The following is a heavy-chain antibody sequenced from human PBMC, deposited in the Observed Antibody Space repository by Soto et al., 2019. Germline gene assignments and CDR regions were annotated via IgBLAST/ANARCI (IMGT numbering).Heavy chain of an antibody. CDR1: GYAFTRSG. Sequence: ASVKVSCKASGYAFTRSGISWVRQAPGQGPEWMGWISSYNGDTNYAQTFQGRVTMTTDTSTSTAYMELRSLRSDDTAVYYCAREGVVPYYYYGMDVWGQGTPVTVS. CDR3: AREGVVPYYYYGMDV. J-gene: IGHJ6*01. V-gene: IGHV1-18*01. CDR2: ISSYNGDT. D-gene: IGHD2-15*01.